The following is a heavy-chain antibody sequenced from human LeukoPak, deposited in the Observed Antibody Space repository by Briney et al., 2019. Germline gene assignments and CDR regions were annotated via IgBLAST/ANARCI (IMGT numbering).Heavy chain of an antibody. CDR1: GGSFSGYY. CDR3: ARLDYGGTHGDY. Sequence: SETLSLTCAVYGGSFSGYYWGWIRQPPGKGLEWIGSFYHSGNTYYNPSLKSRVTISVDTSKNQFSLKLSSVTAADTAVYYCARLDYGGTHGDYWGQGTLVTVSS. V-gene: IGHV4-38-2*01. J-gene: IGHJ4*02. CDR2: FYHSGNT. D-gene: IGHD4-23*01.